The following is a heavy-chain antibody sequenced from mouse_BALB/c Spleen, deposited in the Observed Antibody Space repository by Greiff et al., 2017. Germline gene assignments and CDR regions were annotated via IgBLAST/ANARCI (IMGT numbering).Heavy chain of an antibody. V-gene: IGHV6-6*02. CDR1: GFTFSSYW. CDR2: IRLKSDNYAT. Sequence: EVQVVESGGGLVQPGGSMKLSCVASGFTFSSYWMSWVRQSPEKGLEWVAEIRLKSDNYATHYAESVKGKFTISRDDSKSRLYLQMNSLRAEDTGIYYCTSSYWTYWGQGTLVTVSA. CDR3: TSSYWTY. J-gene: IGHJ3*01. D-gene: IGHD1-1*01.